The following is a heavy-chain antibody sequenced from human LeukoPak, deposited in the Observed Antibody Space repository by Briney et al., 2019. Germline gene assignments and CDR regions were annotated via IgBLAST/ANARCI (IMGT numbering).Heavy chain of an antibody. J-gene: IGHJ4*02. CDR1: GFTFSSYE. Sequence: GGSLRLSCAASGFTFSSYEMNWVRQAPGKGLEWVSYISSSGSTIYYADSVKGRLTISRDNAKNSLYLQMNSLRAEDTAVYYCAREAMTTVTTFIDYWGQGTLVTVSS. CDR2: ISSSGSTI. V-gene: IGHV3-48*03. D-gene: IGHD4-17*01. CDR3: AREAMTTVTTFIDY.